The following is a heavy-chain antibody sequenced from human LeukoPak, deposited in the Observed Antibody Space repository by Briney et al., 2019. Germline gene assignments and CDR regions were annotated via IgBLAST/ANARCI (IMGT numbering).Heavy chain of an antibody. J-gene: IGHJ4*02. CDR3: GGDYVWGSYRLN. V-gene: IGHV3-33*01. CDR1: GFTFSSYG. Sequence: PGRSLRLSCAASGFTFSSYGMHWVRQAPGKGLEWVAVIWFDGTHEYYADSVKGRFTISRDNSKKTLFLQMNRLRAEDTAVYYCGGDYVWGSYRLNWGQGTLVTVSS. D-gene: IGHD3-16*02. CDR2: IWFDGTHE.